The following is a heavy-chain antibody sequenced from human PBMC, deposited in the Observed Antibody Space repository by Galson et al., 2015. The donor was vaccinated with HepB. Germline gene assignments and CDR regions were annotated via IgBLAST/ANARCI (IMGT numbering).Heavy chain of an antibody. V-gene: IGHV1-24*01. Sequence: SVKVSCKVSGYTLTELSMHWVRQAPGKGLEWMGTFDPEDGETIYAQKFQGRVTMTEDPSTATAYMDLSSLRSDDTAVYFCATLSPHTPTVLWTFGMDVWGQGTTVTVSS. J-gene: IGHJ6*02. D-gene: IGHD5-18*01. CDR3: ATLSPHTPTVLWTFGMDV. CDR1: GYTLTELS. CDR2: FDPEDGET.